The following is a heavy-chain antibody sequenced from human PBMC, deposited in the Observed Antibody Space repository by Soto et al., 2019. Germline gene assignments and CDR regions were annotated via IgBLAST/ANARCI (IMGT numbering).Heavy chain of an antibody. D-gene: IGHD6-13*01. CDR3: AKTTDSSSWYYFDY. Sequence: QVQLVESGGGVVQPGRSLRLSCAASGFTFSSYGMHWVRQAPGKGLEWVAVISYDGSNKYYADSVKGRFTISRDNSKNTLYLQMNSLRAEDTAVYYCAKTTDSSSWYYFDYWGQGTLVTVSS. CDR2: ISYDGSNK. CDR1: GFTFSSYG. J-gene: IGHJ4*02. V-gene: IGHV3-30*18.